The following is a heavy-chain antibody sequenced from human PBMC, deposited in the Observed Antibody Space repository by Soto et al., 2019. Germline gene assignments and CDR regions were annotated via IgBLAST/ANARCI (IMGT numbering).Heavy chain of an antibody. V-gene: IGHV4-61*01. CDR1: SGSIRSDNYY. Sequence: SETLSLTCTVSSGSIRSDNYYWSWVRQPPGKGLEWIGYIYFSEVTNYNPSLNYNPSLKSRVTISVDTSKNQFSLKMSSVTAADTAVYYCAHSRADRERYVFRFLAPTIWGQGTMVTVSS. D-gene: IGHD3-3*01. CDR2: IYFSEVTNYNPSL. CDR3: AHSRADRERYVFRFLAPTI. J-gene: IGHJ3*02.